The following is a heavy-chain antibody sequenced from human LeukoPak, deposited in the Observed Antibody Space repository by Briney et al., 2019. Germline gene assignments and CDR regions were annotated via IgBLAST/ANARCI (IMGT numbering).Heavy chain of an antibody. D-gene: IGHD1-1*01. CDR2: ISGSGANT. CDR3: ARKGTGTIDY. Sequence: PGGSLRLSCAASGFTFSSYAMSWVRQVPGNGLQWVSSISGSGANTYNADSVKGRFTISRDNSKTTLYVQMNSLRAEDTAVYYCARKGTGTIDYWGQGTLVTVSS. CDR1: GFTFSSYA. J-gene: IGHJ4*02. V-gene: IGHV3-23*01.